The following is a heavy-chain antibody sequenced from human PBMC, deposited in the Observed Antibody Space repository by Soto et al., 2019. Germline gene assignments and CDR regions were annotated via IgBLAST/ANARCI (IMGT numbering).Heavy chain of an antibody. V-gene: IGHV5-51*03. CDR2: IYPGDSDT. CDR3: ARPGYCSGGSCYAFDY. D-gene: IGHD2-15*01. Sequence: EVQLVQSGAEVKKPGESLKISCKGSGYSFTSYWIGWVRQMPGKGLEWMGIIYPGDSDTRYSPSFQGQVPISADKSISTAYLQWSSLQASDTAMYYCARPGYCSGGSCYAFDYWGQGALVTVSS. J-gene: IGHJ4*02. CDR1: GYSFTSYW.